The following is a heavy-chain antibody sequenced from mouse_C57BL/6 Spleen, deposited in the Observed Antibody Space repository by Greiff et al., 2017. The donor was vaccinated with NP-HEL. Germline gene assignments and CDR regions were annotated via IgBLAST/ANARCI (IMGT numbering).Heavy chain of an antibody. D-gene: IGHD1-1*01. CDR2: RDPGDGDT. CDR3: ARSNYCSSSYDY. CDR1: GYAFSSSW. V-gene: IGHV1-82*01. Sequence: QVQLQQSGPELVKPGASVKISCKASGYAFSSSWMNWVKQRPGKGLEGRGRRDPGDGDTNYNGKFKGKATLTADKSSSTAYMQLSSLTSEDSAVYFCARSNYCSSSYDYWGQGTTLTVSS. J-gene: IGHJ2*01.